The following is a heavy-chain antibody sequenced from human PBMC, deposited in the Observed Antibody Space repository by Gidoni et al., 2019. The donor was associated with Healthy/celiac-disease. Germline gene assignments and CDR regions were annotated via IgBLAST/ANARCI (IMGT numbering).Heavy chain of an antibody. Sequence: EVQLVESGGGLVKPGGSLRLSCAASGFTFRTYSMNWFRQAPGKGLEWVSSISSSSSYIYYADSVKGRFTISRDNAKNSLYLQTNSLRAEDTAVYYCARRMRLVTVYYYYGMDVWGQGTTVTVSS. J-gene: IGHJ6*02. V-gene: IGHV3-21*01. CDR1: GFTFRTYS. CDR3: ARRMRLVTVYYYYGMDV. CDR2: ISSSSSYI. D-gene: IGHD2-21*02.